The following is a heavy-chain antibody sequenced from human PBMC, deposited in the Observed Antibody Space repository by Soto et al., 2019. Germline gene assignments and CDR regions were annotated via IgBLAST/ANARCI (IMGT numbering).Heavy chain of an antibody. CDR2: INQDGSEK. CDR3: SGGVGDAF. Sequence: EVHLVESGGGLVQTGGSLRLSCAIFESTVSRDWMNWVRQAPGKGLEWVAHINQDGSEKYYVDSVKGRFTISRDNAKKSLYLKMNSLRPAETAMYYFSGGVGDAFWGQGPLVTVSS. V-gene: IGHV3-7*04. CDR1: ESTVSRDW. J-gene: IGHJ4*02. D-gene: IGHD3-16*01.